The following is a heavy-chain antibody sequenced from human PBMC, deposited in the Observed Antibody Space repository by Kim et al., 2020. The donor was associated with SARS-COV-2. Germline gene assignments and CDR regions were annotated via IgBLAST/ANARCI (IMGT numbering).Heavy chain of an antibody. J-gene: IGHJ5*02. D-gene: IGHD5-18*01. Sequence: LSLTCAASGFTFSNYAMSWVRQAPGKGLDWVSAISGSGGSTYYAESVKGRFTISRDNSKNTLYLQMNSLRAEDTAVYYCAKDTGYSYANWFDPWGQG. CDR2: ISGSGGST. CDR1: GFTFSNYA. CDR3: AKDTGYSYANWFDP. V-gene: IGHV3-23*01.